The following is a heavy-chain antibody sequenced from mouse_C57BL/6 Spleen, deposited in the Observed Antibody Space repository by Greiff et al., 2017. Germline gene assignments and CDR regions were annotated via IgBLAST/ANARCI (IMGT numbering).Heavy chain of an antibody. CDR2: IDPEDGET. CDR1: GFNITDYY. Sequence: VQLQQSGAELVKPGASVKLSCTASGFNITDYYMHWVKQRPEQGLEWIGRIDPEDGETKYAPKFQGKATLTADTSSNTAYLQLSSLTSEDTAVYYCARIITTWYCDVWGTGTTVTVSS. CDR3: ARIITTWYCDV. D-gene: IGHD1-1*01. V-gene: IGHV14-2*01. J-gene: IGHJ1*03.